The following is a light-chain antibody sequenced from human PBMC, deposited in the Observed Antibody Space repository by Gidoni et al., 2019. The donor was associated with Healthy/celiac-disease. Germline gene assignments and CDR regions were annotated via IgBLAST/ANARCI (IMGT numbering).Light chain of an antibody. Sequence: QSALTPPASVSASPGQSITISCTGTSSDIGNYNYVSWYQQYPGKAPKLIIYDVSNRPSGVSDRFSGSKSGNTASLTISGLQAEDEADYYCSSYTSSNTAVFGGGTKLTVL. V-gene: IGLV2-14*03. CDR2: DVS. CDR3: SSYTSSNTAV. CDR1: SSDIGNYNY. J-gene: IGLJ2*01.